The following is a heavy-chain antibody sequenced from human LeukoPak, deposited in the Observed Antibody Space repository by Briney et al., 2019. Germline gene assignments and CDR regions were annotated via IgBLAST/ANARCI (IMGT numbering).Heavy chain of an antibody. CDR3: AIDLYGDYVDY. D-gene: IGHD4-17*01. J-gene: IGHJ4*02. CDR1: GGSISSGSYY. Sequence: SETLSLTCTVSGGSISSGSYYWSWIRQPAGKGLEWIGRIYTSGSTNYNPSLKSRVTISVDTSKNQFSLKLSSVTAAETAVYYCAIDLYGDYVDYGGQRTLVTVSS. CDR2: IYTSGST. V-gene: IGHV4-61*02.